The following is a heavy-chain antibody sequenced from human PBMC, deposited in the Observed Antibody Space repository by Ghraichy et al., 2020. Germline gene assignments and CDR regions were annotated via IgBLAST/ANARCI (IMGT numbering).Heavy chain of an antibody. V-gene: IGHV3-53*01. Sequence: GGSLRLSCAASGFTVSSNYMSWVRQAPGKGLEWVSVIYSGGSTYYADSVKGRFTISRDNPKNTLYLQMNSLRAEDTAVYYCARGESSGFSRYWGQGTLVTVSS. CDR2: IYSGGST. J-gene: IGHJ4*02. CDR3: ARGESSGFSRY. CDR1: GFTVSSNY. D-gene: IGHD6-19*01.